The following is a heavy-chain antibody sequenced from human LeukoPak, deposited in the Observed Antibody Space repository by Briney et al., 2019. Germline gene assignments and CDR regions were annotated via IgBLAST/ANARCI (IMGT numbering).Heavy chain of an antibody. V-gene: IGHV3-23*01. CDR2: ISGSGGST. D-gene: IGHD6-13*01. J-gene: IGHJ5*02. CDR3: ARAGGAAAGTWWFDP. Sequence: GGSLRLSCAASGFTFSSYAMSWVRQAPGKGLEWVSAISGSGGSTYYADSVKGRFTISRDNSKNTLYLQMNSLRAEDTAVYYCARAGGAAAGTWWFDPWGQGTLVTVSS. CDR1: GFTFSSYA.